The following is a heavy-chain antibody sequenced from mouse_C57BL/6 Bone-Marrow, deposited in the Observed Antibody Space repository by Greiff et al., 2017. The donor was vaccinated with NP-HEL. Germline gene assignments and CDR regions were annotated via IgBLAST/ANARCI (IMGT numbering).Heavy chain of an antibody. Sequence: QVQLQQSGAELVKPGASVKISCKASGYAFSSYWLNWVKQRPGKGLEWIGQIYPGDGDTNYNGKFKGKATLTADKSSSTAYMQLSSLTSEDSAVYFCARAEYYYGSSSAWFAYWGQGTLVTVSA. CDR2: IYPGDGDT. CDR3: ARAEYYYGSSSAWFAY. J-gene: IGHJ3*01. V-gene: IGHV1-80*01. CDR1: GYAFSSYW. D-gene: IGHD1-1*01.